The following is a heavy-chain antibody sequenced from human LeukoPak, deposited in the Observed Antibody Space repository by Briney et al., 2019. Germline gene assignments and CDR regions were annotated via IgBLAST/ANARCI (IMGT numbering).Heavy chain of an antibody. D-gene: IGHD3-22*01. CDR1: GFTFSNYW. V-gene: IGHV3-74*01. Sequence: TGGSLRLSCAASGFTFSNYWMHWVRQAPGKGLVWVSRINSDGINTSYADSVKGRFTISRDNAKNTLNLQMNSLRAEDTAVYYCARDWDSSGYHLDAFDIWGQGTMVTVSS. CDR3: ARDWDSSGYHLDAFDI. CDR2: INSDGINT. J-gene: IGHJ3*02.